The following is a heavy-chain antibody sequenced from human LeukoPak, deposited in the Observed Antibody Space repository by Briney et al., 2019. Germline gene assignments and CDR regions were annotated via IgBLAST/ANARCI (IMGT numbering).Heavy chain of an antibody. Sequence: GGSLRLSCVGSEFTFSTYWMSWVRQAPGKGLEWLANIKQDGSEEYYVDSVKGQFTISRDNAKNSLYLQINSLRADDTAIYYYATEYKGYWGQGTLVTVSS. J-gene: IGHJ4*02. CDR2: IKQDGSEE. D-gene: IGHD2-15*01. CDR3: ATEYKGY. V-gene: IGHV3-7*05. CDR1: EFTFSTYW.